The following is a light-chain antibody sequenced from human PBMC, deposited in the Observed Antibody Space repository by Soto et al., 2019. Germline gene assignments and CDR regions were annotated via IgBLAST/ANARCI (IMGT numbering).Light chain of an antibody. V-gene: IGKV3-11*01. Sequence: EIVLTQSPDTLSLSQGERATLSCRASQTVSTFLAWYQHKPGQAPRLIVYDASKRAPGIPARFFGSGSGTDFTLTVSTLEREDFALYYCRQRSGWTTFGQGTKVDI. CDR1: QTVSTF. J-gene: IGKJ1*01. CDR2: DAS. CDR3: RQRSGWTT.